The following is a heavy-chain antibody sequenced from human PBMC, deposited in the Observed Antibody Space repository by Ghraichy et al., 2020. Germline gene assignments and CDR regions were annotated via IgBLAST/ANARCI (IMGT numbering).Heavy chain of an antibody. V-gene: IGHV3-23*01. CDR2: ISGSGGST. D-gene: IGHD3-10*01. CDR1: GFTFSSYA. Sequence: RGSLRLSCAASGFTFSSYAMSWVRQAPGKGLEWVSAISGSGGSTYYADSVKGRFTISRDNSKNTLYLQMNSLRAEDTAVYYCARPNGGYYGSGSYPNLFDYWGQGTLVTVSS. CDR3: ARPNGGYYGSGSYPNLFDY. J-gene: IGHJ4*02.